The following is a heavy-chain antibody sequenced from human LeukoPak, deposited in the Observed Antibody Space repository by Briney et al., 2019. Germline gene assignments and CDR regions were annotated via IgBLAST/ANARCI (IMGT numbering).Heavy chain of an antibody. Sequence: KTGGSLRLSCAASGFTFSNAWMTWVRQAPGKGLEWVGLIYRNADGGTTDYAAPVKGRFNISRDDSKNTLYLKMNSLKTEDTAVYYCTTDSYCSTTTCYASSNYYHGLDAWGQGTSVTVSS. D-gene: IGHD2-2*01. CDR3: TTDSYCSTTTCYASSNYYHGLDA. CDR2: IYRNADGGTT. CDR1: GFTFSNAW. J-gene: IGHJ6*02. V-gene: IGHV3-15*05.